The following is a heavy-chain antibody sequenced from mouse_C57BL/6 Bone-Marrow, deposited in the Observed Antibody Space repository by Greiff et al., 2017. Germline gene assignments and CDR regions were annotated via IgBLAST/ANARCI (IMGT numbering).Heavy chain of an antibody. CDR2: IDPETGGT. CDR1: GYTFTDYE. D-gene: IGHD2-3*01. CDR3: TRSRRLLLWYLDV. Sequence: QVHVKQSGAELVRPGASVTLSCKASGYTFTDYEMHWVKQTPVHGLEWIGAIDPETGGTAYNQKFKGKAILTADKSSSTAYMELRSLTSEDSAVYDGTRSRRLLLWYLDVWGTGTTVTVSS. J-gene: IGHJ1*03. V-gene: IGHV1-15*01.